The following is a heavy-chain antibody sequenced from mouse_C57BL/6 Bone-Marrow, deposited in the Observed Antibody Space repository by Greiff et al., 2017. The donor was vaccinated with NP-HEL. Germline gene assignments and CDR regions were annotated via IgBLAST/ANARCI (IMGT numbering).Heavy chain of an antibody. J-gene: IGHJ2*01. Sequence: VKLMESGAELVRPGTSVKVSCKASGYAFTNYLIEWVKQRPGQGLEWIGVINPGSGGTNYNEKFKGKATLTADKSSSTAYMQLSSLTSEDSAVYFCARWGYGSQNHYYFDYWGQGTTLTVSS. CDR1: GYAFTNYL. D-gene: IGHD1-1*01. CDR2: INPGSGGT. V-gene: IGHV1-54*01. CDR3: ARWGYGSQNHYYFDY.